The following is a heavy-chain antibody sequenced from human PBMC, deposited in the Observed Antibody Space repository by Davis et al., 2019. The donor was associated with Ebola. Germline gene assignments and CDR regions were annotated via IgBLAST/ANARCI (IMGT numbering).Heavy chain of an antibody. CDR1: GFIFSSYG. CDR3: ARVWACSGGSCCRGVGYYYYGMDV. J-gene: IGHJ6*02. V-gene: IGHV3-33*01. D-gene: IGHD2-15*01. CDR2: IWYDGSNK. Sequence: GESLKISCAASGFIFSSYGMHWVRQAPGKGLEWVAVIWYDGSNKYYADSVKGRFTISRDNSKNTLYLQMNSLRAEDTAVYYCARVWACSGGSCCRGVGYYYYGMDVWGQGTTVTVSS.